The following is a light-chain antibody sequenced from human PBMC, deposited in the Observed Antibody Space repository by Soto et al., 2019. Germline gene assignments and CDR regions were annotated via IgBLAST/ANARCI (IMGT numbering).Light chain of an antibody. CDR1: QSVSST. J-gene: IGKJ2*01. Sequence: EIVMTQSPATLSVSPGERAALSCRASQSVSSTFAWYQQKPGQAPSLLVYDASTRATGIPARFSGSGSGTEFTLTISSLQPEDFAVYYCQQYNNWPYTFGQGTKLEIK. V-gene: IGKV3-15*01. CDR3: QQYNNWPYT. CDR2: DAS.